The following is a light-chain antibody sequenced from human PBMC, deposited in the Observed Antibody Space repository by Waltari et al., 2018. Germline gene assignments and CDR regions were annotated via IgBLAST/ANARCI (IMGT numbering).Light chain of an antibody. J-gene: IGLJ3*02. CDR3: QSYDRSLRTSL. CDR2: GNV. CDR1: SSNIGDGYD. Sequence: QSVLTQPPSASGTPGQRVTISCPGSSSNIGDGYDVHWYQHRPGTVPKLLIYGNVNRPSGVPDRFSGAKSGASASLAITGLQAEDEGDYYCQSYDRSLRTSLFGGGTKLTVL. V-gene: IGLV1-40*01.